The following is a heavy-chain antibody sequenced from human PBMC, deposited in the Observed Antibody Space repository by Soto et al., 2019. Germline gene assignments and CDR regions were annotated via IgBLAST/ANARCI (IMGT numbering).Heavy chain of an antibody. CDR3: ARHEGNGTVRPLDY. V-gene: IGHV4-39*01. J-gene: IGHJ4*02. CDR2: IYYSVRT. Sequence: SETLSLTCTVSGGSLSSSCYYCGWLRQRRGKGLEWIVSIYYSVRTYYNPSLKSRVTISVDTSKNQVSLKLSSVTAADAAAYYWARHEGNGTVRPLDYWAQGILVT. D-gene: IGHD2-8*01. CDR1: GGSLSSSCYY.